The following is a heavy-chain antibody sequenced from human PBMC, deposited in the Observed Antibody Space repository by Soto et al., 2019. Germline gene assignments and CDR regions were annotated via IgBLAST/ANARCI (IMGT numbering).Heavy chain of an antibody. CDR3: ATWRAAASIP. CDR1: GFTFSDYY. J-gene: IGHJ5*02. V-gene: IGHV3-11*03. Sequence: GGSLRLSCAASGFTFSDYYMSWIRQAPGKGLEWVSYISSSSSYTNYADYVKGRYTISRDNAKNSLYLQMNSLRAEDTAVYYCATWRAAASIPWGQGTLVTVSS. CDR2: ISSSSSYT. D-gene: IGHD6-13*01.